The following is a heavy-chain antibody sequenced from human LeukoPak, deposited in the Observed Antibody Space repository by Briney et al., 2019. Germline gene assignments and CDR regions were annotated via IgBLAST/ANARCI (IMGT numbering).Heavy chain of an antibody. Sequence: GASVKVSCKASGYTFTGYYMHWVRQAPGQGLEWMGWISAYNGNTNYAQKLQGRVTMTTDTSTSTAYMELRSLRSDDTAVYYCARDYYYDSSGYYSSTYDAFDIWGQGTMVTVSS. CDR3: ARDYYYDSSGYYSSTYDAFDI. CDR1: GYTFTGYY. CDR2: ISAYNGNT. V-gene: IGHV1-18*04. D-gene: IGHD3-22*01. J-gene: IGHJ3*02.